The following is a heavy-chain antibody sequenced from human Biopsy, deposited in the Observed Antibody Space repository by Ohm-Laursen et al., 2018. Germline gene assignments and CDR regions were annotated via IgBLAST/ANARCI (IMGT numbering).Heavy chain of an antibody. Sequence: SVKVSCKASGYTFTSYDITWVRQASGQGPEWIGRLNPVSGNSNFGQKFRGRVTVTSDTSISTAYMELSGLTSDDMATYYCGRAVRNQLLTDPWGQGTLVTVTS. CDR2: LNPVSGNS. CDR1: GYTFTSYD. D-gene: IGHD1-7*01. V-gene: IGHV1-8*01. J-gene: IGHJ5*02. CDR3: GRAVRNQLLTDP.